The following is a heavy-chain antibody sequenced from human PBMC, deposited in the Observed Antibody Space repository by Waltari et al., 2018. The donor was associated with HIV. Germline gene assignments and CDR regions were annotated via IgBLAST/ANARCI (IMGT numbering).Heavy chain of an antibody. CDR1: GLYVNGHF. V-gene: IGHV3-66*02. J-gene: IGHJ3*02. CDR3: ARRDGIISAIDI. CDR2: ISNEAAT. D-gene: IGHD3-10*01. Sequence: EVRLVQSGGGLVQPGGTLRLSCVASGLYVNGHFIRWVRPGPGTGLGWLLPISNEAATYYADSAKGRFTISRDTSKNTLSLDMNNLRPGDTAVYYCARRDGIISAIDIWGQGSMVTVSS.